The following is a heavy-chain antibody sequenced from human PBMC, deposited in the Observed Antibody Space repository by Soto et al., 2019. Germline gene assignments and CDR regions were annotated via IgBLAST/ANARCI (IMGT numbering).Heavy chain of an antibody. CDR1: GFTFSSYA. V-gene: IGHV3-23*01. J-gene: IGHJ4*02. CDR3: AKGPGVVIIRYYFDY. CDR2: ISGSGGST. Sequence: GGSLRLSCAASGFTFSSYAMSWVRQAPGKGLEWVSAISGSGGSTYYADSVKGRFTISRDNSKNTRYLQMNSLRAEDTAVYYCAKGPGVVIIRYYFDYWGQGTLVTVSS. D-gene: IGHD3-3*01.